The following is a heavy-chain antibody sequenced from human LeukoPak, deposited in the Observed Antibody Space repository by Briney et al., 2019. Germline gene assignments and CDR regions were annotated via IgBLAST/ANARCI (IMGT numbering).Heavy chain of an antibody. V-gene: IGHV4-34*01. CDR3: ARSPLWAGTYYFDY. D-gene: IGHD6-19*01. CDR2: TNHSGST. Sequence: SETLSLTCAVYGGSFSGYYWSWIRQPPGKGLEWIGETNHSGSTNYNPSLKSRVTISVDTSKNQFSLKLSSVTAADTAVYYCARSPLWAGTYYFDYWGQGTLVTVSS. CDR1: GGSFSGYY. J-gene: IGHJ4*02.